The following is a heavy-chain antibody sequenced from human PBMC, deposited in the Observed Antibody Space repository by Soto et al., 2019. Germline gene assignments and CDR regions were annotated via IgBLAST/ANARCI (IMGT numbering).Heavy chain of an antibody. V-gene: IGHV3-23*01. J-gene: IGHJ4*02. CDR3: ARDPKTSGGQHWAFNYFDS. D-gene: IGHD7-27*01. CDR1: GFMFSSYA. Sequence: EVQLLESGGGLIQPGRSLSLSCAASGFMFSSYAMSWVRPAPGKGLEWVSSISASGGTANLADSVEGRCTISRDNSTSTLYLQMNSLRAEDTAVYYCARDPKTSGGQHWAFNYFDSWGQGTLVTVSS. CDR2: ISASGGTA.